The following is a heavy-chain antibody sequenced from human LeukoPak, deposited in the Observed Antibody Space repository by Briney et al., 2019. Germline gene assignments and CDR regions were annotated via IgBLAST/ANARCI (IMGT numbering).Heavy chain of an antibody. CDR1: GYTFTSYY. CDR2: INPSGGST. CDR3: ARDYYDSSGAPQATMDV. Sequence: SVKVSCKASGYTFTSYYMHWVRQAPGQGLEWMGIINPSGGSTSYAQKFQGRATMTRDMSTSTVYMELSSLRSEDTAVYYCARDYYDSSGAPQATMDVWGKGTTVTVSS. J-gene: IGHJ6*04. D-gene: IGHD3-22*01. V-gene: IGHV1-46*01.